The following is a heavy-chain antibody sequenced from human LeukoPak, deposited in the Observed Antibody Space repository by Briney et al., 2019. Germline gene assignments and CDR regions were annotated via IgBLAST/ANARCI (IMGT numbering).Heavy chain of an antibody. D-gene: IGHD1-26*01. CDR2: IRTKIEGETR. CDR1: GFNFKYVW. V-gene: IGHV3-15*01. J-gene: IGHJ6*02. Sequence: GRSLRLSCAASGFNFKYVWMNWVRQVPGKGLEWVGRIRTKIEGETRDYPAPVKGWFIISRDDSKTTLYLQMNGLKTEDSAVYYCTTERNWELLRPYGLDIWGQGTTVIVSS. CDR3: TTERNWELLRPYGLDI.